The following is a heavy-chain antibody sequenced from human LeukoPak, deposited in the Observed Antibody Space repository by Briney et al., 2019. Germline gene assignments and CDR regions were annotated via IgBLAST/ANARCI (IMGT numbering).Heavy chain of an antibody. J-gene: IGHJ4*02. CDR3: ASRRPIVGATDY. V-gene: IGHV4-59*12. CDR2: IYYSGST. D-gene: IGHD1-26*01. CDR1: GGSISSYY. Sequence: PSETLSLTCTVSGGSISSYYWSWIRQPPGKGLEWIGYIYYSGSTNYNPSLKSRVTISVDTSKNQFSLKLSSVTAADTAVYYCASRRPIVGATDYWGQGTLVTVSS.